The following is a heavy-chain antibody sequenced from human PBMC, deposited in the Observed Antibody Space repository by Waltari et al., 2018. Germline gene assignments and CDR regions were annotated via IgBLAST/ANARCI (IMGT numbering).Heavy chain of an antibody. D-gene: IGHD6-19*01. CDR1: GVSVTGYF. CDR3: ALWESGWRAFRF. Sequence: QVQLQESGPGLVKSSETLSLTCTVSGVSVTGYFWNWIRPAPGMGPEWFGYIRHTGDTKQNPSLKSRVTMSVDTSRNDFSLRLSSVTAADTAVYYCALWESGWRAFRFWGQGTLGTVSS. V-gene: IGHV4-59*08. CDR2: IRHTGDT. J-gene: IGHJ4*03.